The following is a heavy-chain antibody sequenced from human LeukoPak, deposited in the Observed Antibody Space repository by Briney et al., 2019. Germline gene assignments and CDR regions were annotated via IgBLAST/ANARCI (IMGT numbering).Heavy chain of an antibody. CDR3: ARSGAFRDGYKKPSPSDY. CDR2: IWYDGSNK. V-gene: IGHV3-33*01. J-gene: IGHJ4*02. Sequence: PGGSLRLSCAASGFTFSSYGMHWVRQAPGKGLEWVAVIWYDGSNKYYADSVKGRFTISRDNSKNTLYLQMNSLRAEDTAVYYCARSGAFRDGYKKPSPSDYWGQGTLVTVSS. CDR1: GFTFSSYG. D-gene: IGHD5-24*01.